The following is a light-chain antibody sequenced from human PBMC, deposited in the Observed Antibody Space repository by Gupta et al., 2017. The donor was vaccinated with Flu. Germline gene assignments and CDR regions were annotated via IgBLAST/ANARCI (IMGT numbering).Light chain of an antibody. V-gene: IGKV3-11*01. J-gene: IGKJ2*01. CDR2: DAS. CDR1: HSVSRY. Sequence: PTLSLSPGERATPSCRASHSVSRYLAWYQQKPGQAPRLLIYDASNRSTGIPARFSGSGSGTDFTLTISSLEPEDFAVYYCQQRSNRPPYTFGQGTKLQIK. CDR3: QQRSNRPPYT.